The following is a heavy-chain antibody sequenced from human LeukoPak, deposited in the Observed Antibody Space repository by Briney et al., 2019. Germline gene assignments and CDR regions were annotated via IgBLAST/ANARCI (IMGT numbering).Heavy chain of an antibody. Sequence: SETLSLTCTVSDSSIRRYYWSWIRQAPGKGPEWIGSTHYTEGSTFNPSLKSRVTFSTDTSKNQFFLQLTSVTAADTAIYYCARRYQYDKSGHYYDDFWGQGTLVTVSS. CDR1: DSSIRRYY. D-gene: IGHD3-22*01. CDR3: ARRYQYDKSGHYYDDF. J-gene: IGHJ4*02. CDR2: THYTEGS. V-gene: IGHV4-59*08.